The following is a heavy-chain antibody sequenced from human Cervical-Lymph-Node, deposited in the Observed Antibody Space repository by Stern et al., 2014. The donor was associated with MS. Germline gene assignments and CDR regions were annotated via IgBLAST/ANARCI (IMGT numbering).Heavy chain of an antibody. Sequence: LGESGGGLGKPGGSPNLSCAASGFSFRDYYMSWVRQAPGQGLGGGTYISGSTSYTKYADSVKGRFTISRDNTKNSLYLQMNSLSAEDTAVYYCARGYSSGWYAGSDYWGQGSLVTVSS. CDR3: ARGYSSGWYAGSDY. CDR2: ISGSTSYT. V-gene: IGHV3-11*06. CDR1: GFSFRDYY. D-gene: IGHD6-19*01. J-gene: IGHJ4*02.